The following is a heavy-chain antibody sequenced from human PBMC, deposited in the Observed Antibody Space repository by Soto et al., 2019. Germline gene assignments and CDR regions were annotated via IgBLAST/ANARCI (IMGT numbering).Heavy chain of an antibody. Sequence: SETLSLTCAVYGGSFSGYYWSWIRQPPGKGLEWIGEINHSGSTNYNPSLKSRVTISEDTSKNQFSLKLSSVTAADTAVYYCARGSSGNIVATIGYYYYYGMDVWGQGTTVTVSS. CDR2: INHSGST. V-gene: IGHV4-34*01. CDR3: ARGSSGNIVATIGYYYYYGMDV. D-gene: IGHD5-12*01. CDR1: GGSFSGYY. J-gene: IGHJ6*02.